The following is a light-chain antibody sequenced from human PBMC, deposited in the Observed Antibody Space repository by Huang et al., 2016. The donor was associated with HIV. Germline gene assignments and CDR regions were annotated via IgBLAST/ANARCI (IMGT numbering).Light chain of an antibody. J-gene: IGKJ1*01. CDR2: GAS. CDR3: QQYNNWPRT. V-gene: IGKV3-15*01. CDR1: QSVSSD. Sequence: EIVMTQSPATLSVSPGERPTLSCRASQSVSSDLALYQLKPGQAPRLLIYGASIRATGIPARFSGSGSGTDFTLTISSLQSEDFAVYFCQQYNNWPRTFGQGTKVEIK.